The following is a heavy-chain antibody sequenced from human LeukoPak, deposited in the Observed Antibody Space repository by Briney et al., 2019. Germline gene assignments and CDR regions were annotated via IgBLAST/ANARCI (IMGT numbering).Heavy chain of an antibody. CDR3: ARGDGSYVDY. J-gene: IGHJ4*02. Sequence: SETLSLTCTASSGSISSYYWSWIRQPPGKGLEWIGYIYYSGSTNYNPSLKSRVTISVDTSKNQFSLKLSSVTAADTAVYYCARGDGSYVDYWGQGTLVTVSS. CDR1: SGSISSYY. CDR2: IYYSGST. V-gene: IGHV4-59*01. D-gene: IGHD1-26*01.